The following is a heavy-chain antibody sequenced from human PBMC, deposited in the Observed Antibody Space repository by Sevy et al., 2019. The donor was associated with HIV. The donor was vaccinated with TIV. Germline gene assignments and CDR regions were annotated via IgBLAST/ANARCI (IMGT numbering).Heavy chain of an antibody. D-gene: IGHD2-2*01. V-gene: IGHV3-23*01. J-gene: IGHJ4*02. CDR1: GFTFSNYA. Sequence: GGSLRLSCAASGFTFSNYAMSWVRQAPGKGLEWVSTFSFGCGKINYADSEKGRFTISRDNSKNTLYLQMNSLRAEDTALYYCAREGCSKPHDYWGQGTLVTISS. CDR3: AREGCSKPHDY. CDR2: FSFGCGKI.